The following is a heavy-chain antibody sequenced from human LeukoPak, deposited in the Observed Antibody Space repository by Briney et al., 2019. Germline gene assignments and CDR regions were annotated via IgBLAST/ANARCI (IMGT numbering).Heavy chain of an antibody. J-gene: IGHJ4*02. D-gene: IGHD3-22*01. CDR2: ISYSGST. CDR3: ARDYYDSSGYSSLDY. Sequence: SQTLSLTCTVSGGSITSGGYFWSWIRQHPGKGLECIGHISYSGSTNYNPSLKSRVTISVDTSKNQFSLKLSSVTAADTAVYYCARDYYDSSGYSSLDYWGQGTLVTVSS. CDR1: GGSITSGGYF. V-gene: IGHV4-31*03.